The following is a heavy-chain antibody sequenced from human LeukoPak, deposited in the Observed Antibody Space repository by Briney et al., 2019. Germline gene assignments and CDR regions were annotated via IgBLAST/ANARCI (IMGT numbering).Heavy chain of an antibody. CDR2: TSGSGGNT. CDR1: GFTFGTYW. V-gene: IGHV3-23*01. D-gene: IGHD4-23*01. CDR3: ARIFHRWGVTPGFFGY. J-gene: IGHJ4*02. Sequence: GGSLRLSCVASGFTFGTYWMSWVSHAPGKGLQWVSATSGSGGNTYYADSLKGRFTISRDNSKSTLYLQMNSLRAEDTAIYYWARIFHRWGVTPGFFGYWGQGALVTVSS.